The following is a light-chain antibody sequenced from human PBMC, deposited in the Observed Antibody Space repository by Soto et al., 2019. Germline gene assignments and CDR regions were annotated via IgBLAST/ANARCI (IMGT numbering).Light chain of an antibody. CDR1: QSISSY. J-gene: IGKJ1*01. Sequence: DIQMTQSPSSXSASVGDRVTITCGASQSISSYLNWYQQKPGKAPKLLIYAASSLQSGVPSRFSGSGSGTDFTLTISSLQPEDFATYYCQQSYSTPQTFGQGTKADIK. CDR3: QQSYSTPQT. CDR2: AAS. V-gene: IGKV1-39*01.